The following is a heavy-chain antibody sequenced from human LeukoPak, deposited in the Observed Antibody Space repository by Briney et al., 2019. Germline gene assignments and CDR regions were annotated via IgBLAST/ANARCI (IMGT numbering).Heavy chain of an antibody. CDR2: ISGSGHDI. CDR3: TRDLSLSSGSYFTFWDY. Sequence: PGGSLRLSCAASGFTFSDSYMTWVRQAPGKGVEWVAYISGSGHDINYSDSVKGRFTISRDNAKNSLYLQMSSLRVEDTAVYYCTRDLSLSSGSYFTFWDYWGQGTLVTVSS. CDR1: GFTFSDSY. V-gene: IGHV3-11*04. J-gene: IGHJ4*02. D-gene: IGHD1-26*01.